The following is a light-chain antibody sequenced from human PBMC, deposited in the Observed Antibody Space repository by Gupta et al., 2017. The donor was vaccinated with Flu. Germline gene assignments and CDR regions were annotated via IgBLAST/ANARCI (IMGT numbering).Light chain of an antibody. Sequence: DIQMTQSPSSLSASVGDRVTISCRAGQSIDNFLNWYQVKPGKAPNLLIYAASNLQSGVPSRFSGSGSGTDFTLTISSLQPEDFATYYWQQSYSNPTFGQGTRLDIK. CDR1: QSIDNF. CDR3: QQSYSNPT. CDR2: AAS. V-gene: IGKV1-39*01. J-gene: IGKJ5*01.